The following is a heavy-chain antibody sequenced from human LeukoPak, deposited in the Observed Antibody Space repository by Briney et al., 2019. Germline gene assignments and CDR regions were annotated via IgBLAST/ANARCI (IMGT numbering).Heavy chain of an antibody. D-gene: IGHD2-21*02. CDR1: GFTFSTYA. CDR2: ISYDGSSK. Sequence: GGSLRLSCAASGFTFSTYAMHWVRQAPGKGLEWVAVISYDGSSKYYADSVKGRFTISRDNSKNTLYLQMNSLRAEDTAVYYCARVGTGDWPTFDPWGQGTLVTVSS. CDR3: ARVGTGDWPTFDP. V-gene: IGHV3-30*04. J-gene: IGHJ5*02.